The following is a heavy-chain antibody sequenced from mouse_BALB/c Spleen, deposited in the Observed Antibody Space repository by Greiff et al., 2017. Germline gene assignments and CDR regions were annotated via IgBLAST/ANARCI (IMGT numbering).Heavy chain of an antibody. CDR2: ISYSGST. J-gene: IGHJ4*01. CDR1: GYSITSDYA. Sequence: EVKLMESGPGLVKPSQSLSLTCTVTGYSITSDYAWNWIRQFPGNKLEWMGYISYSGSTSYNPSLKSRISITRDTSKNQFFLQLNSVTTEDTATYYCARERDSSGYGYAMDYWGQGTSVTVSS. V-gene: IGHV3-2*02. CDR3: ARERDSSGYGYAMDY. D-gene: IGHD3-2*01.